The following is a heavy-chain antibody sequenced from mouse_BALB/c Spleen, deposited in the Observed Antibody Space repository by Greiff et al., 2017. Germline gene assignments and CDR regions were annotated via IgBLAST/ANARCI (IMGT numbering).Heavy chain of an antibody. D-gene: IGHD4-1*01. Sequence: VQLQQSGAELVRPGTSVKVSCKASGYAFTNYLIEWVKQRPGQGLEWIGVINPGSGGTNYNEKFKGKATLTADKSSSTAYMQLSSLTSDDSAVYFCARSVWDVYAMDYWGQGTSVTVSS. J-gene: IGHJ4*01. CDR1: GYAFTNYL. CDR3: ARSVWDVYAMDY. CDR2: INPGSGGT. V-gene: IGHV1-54*01.